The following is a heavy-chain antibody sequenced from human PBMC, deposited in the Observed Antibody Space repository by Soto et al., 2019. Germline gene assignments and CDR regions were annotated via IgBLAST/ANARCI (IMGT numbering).Heavy chain of an antibody. CDR2: ISGSGGST. D-gene: IGHD6-19*01. CDR1: GFTFSSYA. CDR3: AKDPYIAVAGPYYFDY. J-gene: IGHJ4*02. V-gene: IGHV3-23*01. Sequence: GGSLRLSCAASGFTFSSYAMSWVRQAPGKGLEWVSAISGSGGSTYYADSVKGRFTISRDNSKNTLYLQMNSLRAEDTAVYYCAKDPYIAVAGPYYFDYWGQGTLVTVSS.